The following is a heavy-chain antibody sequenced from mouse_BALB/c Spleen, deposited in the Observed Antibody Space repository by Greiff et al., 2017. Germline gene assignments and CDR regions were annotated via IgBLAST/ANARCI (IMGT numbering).Heavy chain of an antibody. CDR1: GYSITSGYY. CDR3: ARYGYEDAMDY. CDR2: ISYDGSN. D-gene: IGHD2-2*01. V-gene: IGHV3-6*02. J-gene: IGHJ4*01. Sequence: VQLQQSGPGLVKPSQSLSLTCSVTGYSITSGYYWNWIRQFPGNKLEWMGYISYDGSNNYNPSLKNRISITRDTSKNQFFLKLNSVTTEDTATYYCARYGYEDAMDYWGQGTSVTVSS.